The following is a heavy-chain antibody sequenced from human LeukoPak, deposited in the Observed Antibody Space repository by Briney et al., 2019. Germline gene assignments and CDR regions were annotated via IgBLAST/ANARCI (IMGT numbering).Heavy chain of an antibody. V-gene: IGHV6-1*01. J-gene: IGHJ4*02. D-gene: IGHD6-19*01. CDR3: ARGPPSGIAVAGSYFDY. Sequence: SQTLSLTCAISGDSVSSNSAAWNWIRQSPSRRLEWLGRTYYRSKWYNDYAVSVKSRITINPDTSKNQFSLQLNSVTPEDTAVYYCARGPPSGIAVAGSYFDYWGQGTLVTVSS. CDR2: TYYRSKWYN. CDR1: GDSVSSNSAA.